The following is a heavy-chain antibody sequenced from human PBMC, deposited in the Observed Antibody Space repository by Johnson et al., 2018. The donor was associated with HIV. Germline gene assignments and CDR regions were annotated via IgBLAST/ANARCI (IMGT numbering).Heavy chain of an antibody. D-gene: IGHD3-22*01. CDR2: ISSNGGST. V-gene: IGHV3-64*01. Sequence: VQLVESGGGVVQPGRSLRLSCAASGFTFSNYAMHWVRQAPGKGLEYVSAISSNGGSTYYANSVKGRFTISRDNSKNTLYLQMGSLRAEDTAVYYCARLLRRGPYYYETGGYYLWGQGTLVTVSS. J-gene: IGHJ3*01. CDR1: GFTFSNYA. CDR3: ARLLRRGPYYYETGGYYL.